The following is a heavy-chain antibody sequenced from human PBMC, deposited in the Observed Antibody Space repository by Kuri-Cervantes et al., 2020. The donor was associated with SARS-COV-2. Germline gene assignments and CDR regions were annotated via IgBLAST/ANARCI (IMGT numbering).Heavy chain of an antibody. Sequence: GESLKISCAASGFTFSSYGMHWVRQAPGKGLEWVAVISYDGSNKYYADSVKGRFTISRDNAKNSLYLQMNSLRAEDMALYYCAKDRGHTFGGVYHWGQGTLVTVSS. CDR3: AKDRGHTFGGVYH. CDR2: ISYDGSNK. J-gene: IGHJ5*02. D-gene: IGHD3-16*01. V-gene: IGHV3-30*18. CDR1: GFTFSSYG.